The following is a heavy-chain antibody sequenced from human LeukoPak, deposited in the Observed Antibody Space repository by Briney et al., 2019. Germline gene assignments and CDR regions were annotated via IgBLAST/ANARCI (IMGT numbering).Heavy chain of an antibody. V-gene: IGHV3-7*02. CDR1: GFSFSTYW. J-gene: IGHJ4*02. D-gene: IGHD1-1*01. Sequence: GGSLRLSCTASGFSFSTYWVMWVRQAPGKGLEWVANIHPDGSDKYYVDSVMGRFTISRDNAQNPLYLQMNSLRAEDTAVYSCLAVATGVNYWGQGTLVTVSA. CDR3: LAVATGVNY. CDR2: IHPDGSDK.